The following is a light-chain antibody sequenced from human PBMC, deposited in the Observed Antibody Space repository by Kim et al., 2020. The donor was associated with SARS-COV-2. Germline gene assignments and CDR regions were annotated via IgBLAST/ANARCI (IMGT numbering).Light chain of an antibody. CDR1: SSNIGKYY. Sequence: KVTISCSGSSSNIGKYYVSWYQQLPGTAPKLLIYDNNKRPSGIPDRFSGSKSGTSATLGITGLQTGDEADYYCGAWDTSLSALYVFGPVTKVTVL. CDR3: GAWDTSLSALYV. CDR2: DNN. J-gene: IGLJ1*01. V-gene: IGLV1-51*01.